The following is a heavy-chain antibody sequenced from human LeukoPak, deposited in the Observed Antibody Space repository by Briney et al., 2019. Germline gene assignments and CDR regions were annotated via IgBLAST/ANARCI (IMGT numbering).Heavy chain of an antibody. Sequence: GRSLRLSCAASGFTFSTYGMHWVRHAPGKGLQWVAVISYDGSKKFYADSVKGRFTISRDDSKNTLSLQMNSLRPEDTAVYYCAKELHGYSFLDYWGQGILVTVSS. CDR2: ISYDGSKK. CDR3: AKELHGYSFLDY. V-gene: IGHV3-30*18. J-gene: IGHJ4*02. D-gene: IGHD5-24*01. CDR1: GFTFSTYG.